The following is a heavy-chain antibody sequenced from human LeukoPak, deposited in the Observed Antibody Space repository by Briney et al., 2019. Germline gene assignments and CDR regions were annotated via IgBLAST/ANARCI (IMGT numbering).Heavy chain of an antibody. J-gene: IGHJ5*02. CDR1: GFTFSSYS. Sequence: GGSLRLSCAASGFTFSSYSMNWVRQAPGKGLEWVSSISSSSSYIYYADSVKGRFTISRDNAKNSLYLQMNSLRAEDTAVYYCARDWSGDYVPDWFDPWGQGTLVTVSS. CDR2: ISSSSSYI. CDR3: ARDWSGDYVPDWFDP. V-gene: IGHV3-21*01. D-gene: IGHD4-17*01.